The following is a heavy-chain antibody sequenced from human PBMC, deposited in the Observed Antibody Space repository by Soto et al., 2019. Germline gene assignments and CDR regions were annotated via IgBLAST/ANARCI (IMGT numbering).Heavy chain of an antibody. CDR2: INNGGDST. V-gene: IGHV3-23*01. CDR3: AGETYGNGWDS. Sequence: EVQLLESGGGFVQPGGSLRLSCAASGFSFSTYALNWVRQAPGKGLEWVSGINNGGDSTNYVDSVRGRFTISRDNSKKTVYLQMNSLRAEDTAVYFCAGETYGNGWDSWGQGSLVTVSS. D-gene: IGHD6-19*01. CDR1: GFSFSTYA. J-gene: IGHJ5*02.